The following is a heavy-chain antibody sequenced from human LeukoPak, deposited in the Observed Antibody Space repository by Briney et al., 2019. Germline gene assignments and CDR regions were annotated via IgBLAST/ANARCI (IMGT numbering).Heavy chain of an antibody. V-gene: IGHV3-48*04. J-gene: IGHJ4*02. Sequence: PGGSLRLSCAASGFTFTSYSMNWVRQAPGKGLEWVAYVNSDTRTTYYGDSVKGRFTISRDNAKNSLYLQMNSLRTEDTAIYYCAQSFDNWGQGTLVTVSS. CDR2: VNSDTRTT. CDR1: GFTFTSYS. CDR3: AQSFDN.